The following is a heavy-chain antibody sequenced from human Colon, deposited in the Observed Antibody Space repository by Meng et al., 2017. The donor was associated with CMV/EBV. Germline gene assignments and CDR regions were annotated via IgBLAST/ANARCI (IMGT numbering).Heavy chain of an antibody. V-gene: IGHV3-9*02. CDR3: VRDVSPGGADV. CDR1: GFTSIDYA. CDR2: FYGNGGRI. J-gene: IGHJ6*02. Sequence: SLKISCVASGFTSIDYAMHWIQQAPGKGLEWVSGFYGNGGRIDYADSVKGRFTISRDSAKNSLYLQMNGLRTDDTAVYYCVRDVSPGGADVWGRGTAVTVSS. D-gene: IGHD3-16*01.